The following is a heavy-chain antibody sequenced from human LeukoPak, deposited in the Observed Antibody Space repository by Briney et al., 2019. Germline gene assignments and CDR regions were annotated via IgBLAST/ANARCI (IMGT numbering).Heavy chain of an antibody. CDR3: ARDHSSSSWMDSFEI. CDR1: GGSIGPYY. V-gene: IGHV4-4*07. D-gene: IGHD6-6*01. Sequence: PSKTLSLTCIISGGSIGPYYWSWIRQAAGKGPEWIGRIYTTGTADYNPSLKGRVFLSVDTSKNQFSLKVTSVTAADTAVYYCARDHSSSSWMDSFEIWGPGTKVTVSS. J-gene: IGHJ3*02. CDR2: IYTTGTA.